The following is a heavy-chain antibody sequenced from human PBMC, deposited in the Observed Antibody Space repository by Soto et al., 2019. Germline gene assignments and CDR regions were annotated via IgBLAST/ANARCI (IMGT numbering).Heavy chain of an antibody. CDR3: ARRYGGGFDY. CDR1: GGSISSYY. V-gene: IGHV4-59*08. J-gene: IGHJ4*02. D-gene: IGHD3-10*01. CDR2: IYSSGST. Sequence: QVQLLESGPGLAKPSETLSLTCTVSGGSISSYYWSWIRQPPGKGLEWIGYIYSSGSTNYNPSLQSRVTISVDTPKNQFSLKLSSVTAADTAVYYCARRYGGGFDYWGQGTLVTVSS.